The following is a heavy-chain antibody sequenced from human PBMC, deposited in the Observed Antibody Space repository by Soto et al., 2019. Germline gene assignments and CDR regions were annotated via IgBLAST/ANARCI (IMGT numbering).Heavy chain of an antibody. CDR1: GFTFSTFG. CDR3: ARDRGAGYFDY. CDR2: IWFDGSNK. Sequence: QVQLVESGGGVVQPGRSLRLSCAASGFTFSTFGMHWVRQAPGKGLEWVALIWFDGSNKNYAESVKGRFTISRDNSKNTLYLQMDSLSAEDTAVYSCARDRGAGYFDYWGQGTLVTVSS. J-gene: IGHJ4*02. V-gene: IGHV3-33*01.